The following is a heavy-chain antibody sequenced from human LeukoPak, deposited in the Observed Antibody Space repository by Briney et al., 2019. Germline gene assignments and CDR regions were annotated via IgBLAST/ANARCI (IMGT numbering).Heavy chain of an antibody. Sequence: PGGSLRLSCAASGFTFSSYSMNWVRQAPGKGLEWVSDISGSGGSTYYADSVKGRFTISRDNSKNTMYLQMNSLRAEDTAVYYCAKDPWFGESWGQGTLVTVSS. CDR2: ISGSGGST. J-gene: IGHJ5*02. D-gene: IGHD3-10*01. CDR3: AKDPWFGES. CDR1: GFTFSSYS. V-gene: IGHV3-23*01.